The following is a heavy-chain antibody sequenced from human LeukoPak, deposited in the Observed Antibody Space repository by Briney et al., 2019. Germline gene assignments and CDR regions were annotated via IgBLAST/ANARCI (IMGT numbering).Heavy chain of an antibody. V-gene: IGHV3-30*18. D-gene: IGHD5-24*01. Sequence: GRSLRLSCAASGFAFSNYGMHWVRQAPGKGLEWEAVISYDGSNKYYADSVKGRFTISRDNSKNTLYLEMNSLRAEDTAVYYCAQERDGYNPFDYWGQGTLVTVSS. J-gene: IGHJ4*02. CDR1: GFAFSNYG. CDR3: AQERDGYNPFDY. CDR2: ISYDGSNK.